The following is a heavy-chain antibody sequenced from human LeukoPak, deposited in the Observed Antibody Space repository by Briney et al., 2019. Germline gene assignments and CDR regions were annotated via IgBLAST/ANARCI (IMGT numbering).Heavy chain of an antibody. V-gene: IGHV1-18*01. Sequence: ASVKVSCKASGYTFTSYGISWVRQARGQGLEWMGWISAYNGNTNYAQKLQGRVTMTTDTSTSTAYMELRSLRSDDTAVYYCALNWGLMVVPAAIGYYWGQGTLVTVSS. D-gene: IGHD2-2*01. CDR1: GYTFTSYG. CDR2: ISAYNGNT. CDR3: ALNWGLMVVPAAIGYY. J-gene: IGHJ4*02.